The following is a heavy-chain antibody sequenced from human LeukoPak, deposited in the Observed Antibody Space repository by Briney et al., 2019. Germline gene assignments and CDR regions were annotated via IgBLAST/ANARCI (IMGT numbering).Heavy chain of an antibody. Sequence: SETLSLTCTVSGGSISTNYWTWIRQPPGKGLEWIGYIYYSGSTYYNPSLKSRVTISVDRSKNQFSLKLNSVTAADTAVYYCASGGIAAAGSDYFDYWGQGTLVTVSS. CDR1: GGSISTNY. CDR3: ASGGIAAAGSDYFDY. D-gene: IGHD6-13*01. J-gene: IGHJ4*02. V-gene: IGHV4-59*12. CDR2: IYYSGST.